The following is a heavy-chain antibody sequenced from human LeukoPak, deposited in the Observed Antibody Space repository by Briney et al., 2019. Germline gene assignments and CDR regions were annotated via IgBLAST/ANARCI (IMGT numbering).Heavy chain of an antibody. V-gene: IGHV1-18*04. J-gene: IGHJ6*03. CDR1: GFTFATYT. CDR3: ARVATAILGVYYYYMDV. CDR2: IAETA. D-gene: IGHD2-21*02. Sequence: GASVKVSCKASGFTFATYTISWVRQAPGQGLEWLGWIAETANYAQKFQGRLTMTTDTSTSTAYMELRSLRSDDTAVYYCARVATAILGVYYYYMDVWGKGTTVTVSS.